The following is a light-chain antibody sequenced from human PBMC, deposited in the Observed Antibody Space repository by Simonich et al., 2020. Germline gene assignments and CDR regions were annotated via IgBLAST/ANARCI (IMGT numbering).Light chain of an antibody. J-gene: IGKJ3*01. CDR1: QGISNY. V-gene: IGKV1-27*01. Sequence: DIQMTQSPSSLSASVGDRVTITCRASQGISNYLAWYQQKPGKVPKLLIYAASTLQSMVPSRFRGSGSGTDFTLTISSLQPEDVATYYCQKYNSALFTFGPGTKVDIK. CDR2: AAS. CDR3: QKYNSALFT.